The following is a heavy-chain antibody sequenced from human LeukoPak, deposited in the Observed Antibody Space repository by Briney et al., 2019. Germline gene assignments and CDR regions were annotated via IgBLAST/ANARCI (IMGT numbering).Heavy chain of an antibody. D-gene: IGHD3-22*01. V-gene: IGHV3-23*01. CDR3: TTLTMILVHNDY. CDR2: ISGSGGSA. J-gene: IGHJ4*02. CDR1: GFTFSSYA. Sequence: GGSLRLSCAASGFTFSSYAMSWVRQAPGKGLEWVSAISGSGGSAYYADSVKGRFTISRDNSKNTLYLQMNSLKTEDTAVYYCTTLTMILVHNDYWGQGTLVTVSS.